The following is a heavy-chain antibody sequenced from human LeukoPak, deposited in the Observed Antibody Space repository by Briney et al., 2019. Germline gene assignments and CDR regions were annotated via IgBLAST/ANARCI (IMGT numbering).Heavy chain of an antibody. CDR2: IYSAEST. Sequence: GGPLRLSCAASGFTVSNTYMSWVRQAPGKGLEWVSAIYSAESTYYVDSVKGRFTISRDNSKNTLYLQMNSLRAEDTAVYYCARLHRRQLTSFDYWGQGTLITVSS. CDR3: ARLHRRQLTSFDY. CDR1: GFTVSNTY. D-gene: IGHD4-11*01. J-gene: IGHJ4*02. V-gene: IGHV3-53*01.